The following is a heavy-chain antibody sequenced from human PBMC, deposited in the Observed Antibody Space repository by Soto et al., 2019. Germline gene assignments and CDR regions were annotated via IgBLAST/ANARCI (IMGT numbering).Heavy chain of an antibody. CDR1: GGSISSSSYY. CDR2: IYYSGST. Sequence: SGTLSLTCTVSGGSISSSSYYWGWIRQPPGKGLEWIGSIYYSGSTYYNPSLKSRVTISVDTSKNQFSLKLSSVTAADKAVYYCPRPLYYYDRSGYRHETCFDYWRQGTLFTVS. CDR3: PRPLYYYDRSGYRHETCFDY. V-gene: IGHV4-39*01. D-gene: IGHD3-22*01. J-gene: IGHJ4*02.